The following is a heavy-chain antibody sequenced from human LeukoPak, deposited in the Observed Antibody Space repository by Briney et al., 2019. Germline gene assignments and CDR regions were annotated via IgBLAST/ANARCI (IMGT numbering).Heavy chain of an antibody. D-gene: IGHD3-16*01. CDR2: IIPILGIA. CDR1: GGTFSSYT. CDR3: ARIGRWGTQVDY. J-gene: IGHJ4*02. Sequence: SVKVSCKASGGTFSSYTISWVRQAPGQGLEWMGRIIPILGIANHAQKFQGRVTITADKSTRTAYMELSSLRSEDTAVYYCARIGRWGTQVDYWGQGTLVTVSS. V-gene: IGHV1-69*02.